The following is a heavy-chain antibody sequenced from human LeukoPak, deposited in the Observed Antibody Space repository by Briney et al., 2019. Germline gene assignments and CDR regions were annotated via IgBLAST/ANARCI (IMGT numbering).Heavy chain of an antibody. J-gene: IGHJ6*03. CDR3: ASPPRFLEWVGHTVYMDV. CDR1: GFTFSDHY. CDR2: TRNKANSYTT. V-gene: IGHV3-72*01. D-gene: IGHD3-3*01. Sequence: GGSLRLSCAASGFTFSDHYMDWVRQAPGKGLEWVGRTRNKANSYTTEYAASVKGRFTISRDNAKNSLYLQMNSLRAEDTAVYYCASPPRFLEWVGHTVYMDVWGKGTTVTVSS.